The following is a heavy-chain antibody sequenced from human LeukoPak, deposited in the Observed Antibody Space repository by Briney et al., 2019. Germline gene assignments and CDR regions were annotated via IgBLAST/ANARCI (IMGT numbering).Heavy chain of an antibody. CDR1: GYTFTNYI. V-gene: IGHV1-3*01. CDR3: ARGAPTAAGLGRGY. D-gene: IGHD6-13*01. CDR2: INAGNGDT. Sequence: ASVNVSCKASGYTFTNYIIHWVRQAPGQRLEWMGWINAGNGDTKYSQKFQVRVTMTRDTSTSTVYMELSSLRSEDTAVYYCARGAPTAAGLGRGYWGQGTLVTVSS. J-gene: IGHJ4*02.